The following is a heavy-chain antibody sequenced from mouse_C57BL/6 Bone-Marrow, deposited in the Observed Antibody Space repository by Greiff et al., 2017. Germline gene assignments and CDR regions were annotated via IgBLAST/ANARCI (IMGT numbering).Heavy chain of an antibody. CDR1: GFTFSDFY. CDR3: ARDASYYGSSSYWYFDV. J-gene: IGHJ1*03. D-gene: IGHD1-1*01. CDR2: SRNKANDYTK. V-gene: IGHV7-1*01. Sequence: EVKVVESGGGLVQSGRSLRLSCATSGFTFSDFYMEWVRQAPGKGLEWIAASRNKANDYTKAYSASVKGRFIVSRDTSQISLYLQMNALRDEDTAIYYCARDASYYGSSSYWYFDVWGTGTTVTVSA.